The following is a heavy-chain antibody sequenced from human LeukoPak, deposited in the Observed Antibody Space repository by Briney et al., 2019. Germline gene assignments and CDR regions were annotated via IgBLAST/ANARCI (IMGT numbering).Heavy chain of an antibody. D-gene: IGHD2-15*01. CDR2: IGGSGGVT. J-gene: IGHJ4*02. CDR3: AKDLWGFVEVAAILDY. V-gene: IGHV3-23*01. Sequence: GGSLRLSCAASEFTFNNAWMSWVRQAPGKGLEWVSGIGGSGGVTDHADSVKGRFTISRDNSKNTLYLQMNSLRAEDTAVYYCAKDLWGFVEVAAILDYWGQGTLVTVSS. CDR1: EFTFNNAW.